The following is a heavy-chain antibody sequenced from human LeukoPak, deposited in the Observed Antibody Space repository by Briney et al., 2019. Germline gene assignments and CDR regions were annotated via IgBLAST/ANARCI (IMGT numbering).Heavy chain of an antibody. V-gene: IGHV3-74*01. CDR3: VFLSLTPG. D-gene: IGHD1-14*01. Sequence: GGSLRLSCAASGFTFSTYWMHWVRQAPGKGLVWVSRISSDGINTNYADSVKGRFTISRDNAKNTLYLQMNSLRPEDTAVYYCVFLSLTPGWGQGTLVTVSS. CDR2: ISSDGINT. CDR1: GFTFSTYW. J-gene: IGHJ4*02.